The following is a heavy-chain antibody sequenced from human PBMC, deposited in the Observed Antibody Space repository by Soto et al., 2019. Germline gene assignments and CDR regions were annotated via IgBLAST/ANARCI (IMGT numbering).Heavy chain of an antibody. CDR2: ISYDGSNK. CDR1: GFTFSSYA. V-gene: IGHV3-30-3*01. D-gene: IGHD2-15*01. Sequence: GGSLRLSCAASGFTFSSYAMHWVRQAPGKGLEWVAVISYDGSNKHYADSVKGRFTISRDNSKNTLYLQMNSLRAEDTAVYYCARDTFHMGYCSGGSCYGYGMDVWGQGTTVTVSS. J-gene: IGHJ6*02. CDR3: ARDTFHMGYCSGGSCYGYGMDV.